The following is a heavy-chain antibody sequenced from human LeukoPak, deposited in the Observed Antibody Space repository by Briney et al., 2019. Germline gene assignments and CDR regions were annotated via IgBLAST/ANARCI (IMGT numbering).Heavy chain of an antibody. J-gene: IGHJ4*02. Sequence: SETLSLTCTVSGGSISSYYLSWIRQPPGKGLEWIGYIYYSGSTNYNPSLKSRVTISVDTSKNQFSLKLSSVTAADTAVYYCASGRLWSNYFDYWGQGTLVTVSS. CDR3: ASGRLWSNYFDY. V-gene: IGHV4-59*01. D-gene: IGHD5-18*01. CDR2: IYYSGST. CDR1: GGSISSYY.